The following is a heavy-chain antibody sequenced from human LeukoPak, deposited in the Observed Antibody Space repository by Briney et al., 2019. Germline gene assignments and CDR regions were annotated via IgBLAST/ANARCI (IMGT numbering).Heavy chain of an antibody. V-gene: IGHV3-11*04. CDR3: ARDLLPSRSGGSCGTFDY. CDR1: GFTFSDYY. CDR2: ISSSGSTI. J-gene: IGHJ4*02. Sequence: PGGTLRLSCAASGFTFSDYYMSWIRQAPGKGLEWVSYISSSGSTIYYADSVKGRFTISRDNAKNSLYLQMNSLRAEDTAVYYCARDLLPSRSGGSCGTFDYWGQGTLVTVSS. D-gene: IGHD2-15*01.